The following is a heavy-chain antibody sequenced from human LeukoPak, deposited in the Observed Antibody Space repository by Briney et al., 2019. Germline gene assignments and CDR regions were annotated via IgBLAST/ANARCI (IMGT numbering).Heavy chain of an antibody. D-gene: IGHD6-19*01. CDR2: IYSGGST. CDR1: GFTVSSNY. V-gene: IGHV3-66*01. CDR3: AREEAGYFDY. J-gene: IGHJ4*02. Sequence: GGPLRLSCAASGFTVSSNYMSWVRQAPGKGLEWVSVIYSGGSTYYADSVKGRFTISRDNSKNTLYLQMNSLRAEDTAVYYCAREEAGYFDYWGQGTLVTVSS.